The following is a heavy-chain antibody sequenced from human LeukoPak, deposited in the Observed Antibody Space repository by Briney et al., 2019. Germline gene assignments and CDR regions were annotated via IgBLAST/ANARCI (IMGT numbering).Heavy chain of an antibody. V-gene: IGHV3-66*01. Sequence: GGSLRLSCAASGFTVSSNYMGWVRQAPGKGLEWISVIYTGGTTHYADSVKDRFTISRDNSKNTLYLQMNSLRAEDTAVYYCAREIAVAYDYWGQGTLVTVSS. J-gene: IGHJ4*02. CDR1: GFTVSSNY. D-gene: IGHD6-19*01. CDR2: IYTGGTT. CDR3: AREIAVAYDY.